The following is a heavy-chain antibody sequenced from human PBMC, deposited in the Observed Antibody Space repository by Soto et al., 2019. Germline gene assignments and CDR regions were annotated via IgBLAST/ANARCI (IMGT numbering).Heavy chain of an antibody. CDR1: GGSISSGGYS. D-gene: IGHD5-12*01. V-gene: IGHV4-30-2*01. CDR2: IYHSGST. Sequence: QLQLQESGSGLVKPSQTLSLTCAVSGGSISSGGYSWSWIRQPPGNGLEWIGYIYHSGSTYYNPSLKSRVTISVDRSKNQFSLKLSSVTAADTAVYYCARGDSGYDHDAFDIWGQGTMVTVSS. CDR3: ARGDSGYDHDAFDI. J-gene: IGHJ3*02.